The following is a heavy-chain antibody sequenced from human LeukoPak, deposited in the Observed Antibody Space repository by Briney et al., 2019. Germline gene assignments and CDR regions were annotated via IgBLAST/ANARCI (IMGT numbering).Heavy chain of an antibody. CDR1: GFTFTSHD. CDR2: MNPNSGNT. D-gene: IGHD3-22*01. CDR3: ARSDSSGYYYVGAFDI. J-gene: IGHJ3*02. V-gene: IGHV1-8*01. Sequence: ASVKVSCKASGFTFTSHDYNWVRQATGQGLEWMGWMNPNSGNTGYAQKFQGRVTMTRDTSTSTVYMELSSLRSEDTAVYYCARSDSSGYYYVGAFDIWGQGTMVTVSS.